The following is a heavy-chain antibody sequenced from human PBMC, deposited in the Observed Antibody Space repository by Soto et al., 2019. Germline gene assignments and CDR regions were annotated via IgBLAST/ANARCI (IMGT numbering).Heavy chain of an antibody. J-gene: IGHJ4*02. CDR3: ERDRGYYGSGTTFDY. V-gene: IGHV1-18*04. CDR2: ISAYNGNT. Sequence: ASVKVSCKASGYTFTSYGISWVRQAPGQGLEWMGWISAYNGNTNYAQKLQGRVTMTTDTSTSTAYMELRSLRSDDTAVYYCERDRGYYGSGTTFDYWGQGTLVTVSS. CDR1: GYTFTSYG. D-gene: IGHD3-10*01.